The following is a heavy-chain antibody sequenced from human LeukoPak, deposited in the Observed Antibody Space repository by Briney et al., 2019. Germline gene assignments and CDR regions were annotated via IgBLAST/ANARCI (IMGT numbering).Heavy chain of an antibody. J-gene: IGHJ3*02. CDR2: INPNSGGT. CDR1: GYTFTGYY. V-gene: IGHV1-2*06. D-gene: IGHD4-11*01. CDR3: ARSTTVGPIGAFDI. Sequence: GASVKVSCKASGYTFTGYYMHWVRQAPGQGLEWMGRINPNSGGTNYAQKFQGRVTMTRDTSIGTAYMELSRLRSDDTAVYYCARSTTVGPIGAFDIWGQGTMVTVPS.